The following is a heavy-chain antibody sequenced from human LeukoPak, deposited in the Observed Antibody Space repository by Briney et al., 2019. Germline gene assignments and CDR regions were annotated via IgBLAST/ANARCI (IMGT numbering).Heavy chain of an antibody. J-gene: IGHJ4*02. Sequence: GEPLKFSCKASGYSFTNYWIGWVRQMPGKGLEWMGIIYPGDSDTRYSPSFQGQVTISADKSISTAYLQWSSLKASDTAMYYCARQSGSGCYQPDYWGQGTLVTVSS. D-gene: IGHD6-19*01. V-gene: IGHV5-51*01. CDR2: IYPGDSDT. CDR1: GYSFTNYW. CDR3: ARQSGSGCYQPDY.